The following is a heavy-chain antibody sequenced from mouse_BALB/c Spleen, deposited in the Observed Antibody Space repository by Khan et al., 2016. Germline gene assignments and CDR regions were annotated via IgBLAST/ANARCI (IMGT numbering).Heavy chain of an antibody. CDR1: GFNIKDTY. Sequence: MQLEESGADLVKPGASVKLSCTASGFNIKDTYIHWVKQRPEQALEWIGRIDPANGNTEYDPKFQGKATITADISSNTAYLQLSSLTSEDTAVYYCARIYYGGAYWGQGTLVTGSA. D-gene: IGHD2-1*01. CDR3: ARIYYGGAY. J-gene: IGHJ3*01. V-gene: IGHV14-3*02. CDR2: IDPANGNT.